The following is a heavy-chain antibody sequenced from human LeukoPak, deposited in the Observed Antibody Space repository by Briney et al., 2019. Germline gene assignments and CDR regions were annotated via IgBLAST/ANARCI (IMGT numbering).Heavy chain of an antibody. Sequence: GGSLRLSCAVSGITLSNYAMSWVRQAPGKGLEWVAGISGSGGGTNYADPVKGRFTISRDNPKNTLYLQMNNLSADDTAVYFCAKRGVVIRVILVGFHKEAYYFDSWGQGALVTVSS. CDR3: AKRGVVIRVILVGFHKEAYYFDS. V-gene: IGHV3-23*01. CDR1: GITLSNYA. CDR2: ISGSGGGT. D-gene: IGHD3-10*01. J-gene: IGHJ4*02.